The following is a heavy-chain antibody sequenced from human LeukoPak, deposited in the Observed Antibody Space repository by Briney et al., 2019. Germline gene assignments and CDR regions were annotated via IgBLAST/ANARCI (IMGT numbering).Heavy chain of an antibody. V-gene: IGHV3-73*01. J-gene: IGHJ4*02. Sequence: GGSLRLSCAASGFTFSGSSVHWVRQASGKGLEWVGRIRSKANNYATAYGASVQGRFTISRDDSKNTAYLQMNSLKTEDTAVYYCTWPNSTGWYDYWGQGTLVTVSS. CDR1: GFTFSGSS. D-gene: IGHD6-19*01. CDR2: IRSKANNYAT. CDR3: TWPNSTGWYDY.